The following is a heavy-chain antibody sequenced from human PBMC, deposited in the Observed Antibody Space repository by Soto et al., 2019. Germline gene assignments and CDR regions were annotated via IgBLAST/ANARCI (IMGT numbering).Heavy chain of an antibody. CDR3: ARLPKGAYCGCDCYSFDP. V-gene: IGHV4-39*01. D-gene: IGHD2-21*02. CDR2: IYYSGST. J-gene: IGHJ5*02. Sequence: QLQLQESGPGLVRPSETLSLTCTVSGGSISSSSYYWGWIRQPPGQGLQWIGNIYYSGSTYYNPSLMSRVTISVDTSKNQFSLRLSSGTAADTAVYYCARLPKGAYCGCDCYSFDPWGQGTLVTVSS. CDR1: GGSISSSSYY.